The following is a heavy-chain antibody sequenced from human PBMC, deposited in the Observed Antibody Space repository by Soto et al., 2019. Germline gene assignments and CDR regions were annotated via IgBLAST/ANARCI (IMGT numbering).Heavy chain of an antibody. V-gene: IGHV4-31*03. J-gene: IGHJ6*02. CDR3: AREVRAVRFLEYGMDV. Sequence: SDTLSLTCTVSGGSISIGGYYWSWILHHPGKGLEWIGYIYYSGSTYYNPSLKSRVTISVDTSKNQFSLKLSSVTAADTAVYYCAREVRAVRFLEYGMDVWGQGTTVTVSS. D-gene: IGHD3-3*01. CDR1: GGSISIGGYY. CDR2: IYYSGST.